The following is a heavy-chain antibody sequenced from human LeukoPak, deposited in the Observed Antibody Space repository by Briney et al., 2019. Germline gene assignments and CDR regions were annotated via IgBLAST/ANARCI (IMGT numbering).Heavy chain of an antibody. D-gene: IGHD5-12*01. CDR2: IYPGDSDT. CDR1: GYSFTSYW. V-gene: IGHV5-51*01. J-gene: IGHJ6*03. CDR3: ARQGRIVATSWSYYYYMDV. Sequence: GESLKISCKGSGYSFTSYWIGWVRQMPGKGLEWMGIIYPGDSDTRYSPSFQGQVTISADKSISTAYLQWSSLKASDTAMYYCARQGRIVATSWSYYYYMDVWGKGTTVTISS.